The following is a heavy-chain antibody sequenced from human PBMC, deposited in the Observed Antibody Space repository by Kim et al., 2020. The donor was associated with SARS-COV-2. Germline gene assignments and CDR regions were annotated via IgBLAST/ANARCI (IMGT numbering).Heavy chain of an antibody. CDR3: ARGEGGGLGWGLGPDAFDI. Sequence: SETLSLTCTVSGGSISSSSYYWGWIRQPPGKGLEWIGSIYYSGSTYYNPSLKSRVTISVDTSKNQFSLKLSSVTAADTAVYYCARGEGGGLGWGLGPDAFDIWGQGTMVTVSS. D-gene: IGHD7-27*01. V-gene: IGHV4-39*07. CDR2: IYYSGST. J-gene: IGHJ3*02. CDR1: GGSISSSSYY.